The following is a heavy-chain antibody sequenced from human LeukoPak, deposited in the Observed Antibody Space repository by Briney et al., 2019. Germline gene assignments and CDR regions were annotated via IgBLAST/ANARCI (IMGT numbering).Heavy chain of an antibody. CDR2: INHSGST. J-gene: IGHJ4*02. D-gene: IGHD6-13*01. CDR1: GGSSSGYY. V-gene: IGHV4-34*01. Sequence: PSETLSLTCAVYGGSSSGYYWSWIRQPPGKGLEWIGEINHSGSTNYNPSLKSRVTISVDTSKNQFSLKLSSVTAADTAVYYCARRALRSAAARNWGQGTLVTVSS. CDR3: ARRALRSAAARN.